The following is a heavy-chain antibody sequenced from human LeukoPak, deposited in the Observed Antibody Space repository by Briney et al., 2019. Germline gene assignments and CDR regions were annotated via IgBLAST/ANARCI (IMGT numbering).Heavy chain of an antibody. CDR3: ARDLERGYFDY. CDR2: IYSGGST. Sequence: GGSLRLSCAASGFTVSSNYMSWVRQAPGKGLEWVSVIYSGGSTYYADSVKGRFTISRDNSKNTLYLQMNSLRAEDTAAYYCARDLERGYFDYWGQGTLVTVSS. J-gene: IGHJ4*02. D-gene: IGHD3-10*01. V-gene: IGHV3-53*01. CDR1: GFTVSSNY.